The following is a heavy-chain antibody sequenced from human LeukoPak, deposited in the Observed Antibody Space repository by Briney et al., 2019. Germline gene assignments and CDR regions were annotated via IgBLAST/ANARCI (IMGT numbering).Heavy chain of an antibody. J-gene: IGHJ3*02. CDR2: ISGSGGST. D-gene: IGHD3-9*01. V-gene: IGHV3-23*01. CDR1: GFTFSSYA. CDR3: AKDQRNPRYILTGYYHPTPRTSKWGDAFDI. Sequence: PGGSLRLSCAASGFTFSSYAMSWVRQAPGKGLEWVSAISGSGGSTYYADSVKGRFTISRDNSKNTLYLQMNSLRAEDTAVYYCAKDQRNPRYILTGYYHPTPRTSKWGDAFDIWGQGTMVTVSS.